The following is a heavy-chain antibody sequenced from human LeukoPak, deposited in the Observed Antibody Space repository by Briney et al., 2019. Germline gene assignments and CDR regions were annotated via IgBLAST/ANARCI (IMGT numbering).Heavy chain of an antibody. CDR3: ARRAGPKTYSSSWYGGLLGTWFDP. CDR2: IYYSGST. V-gene: IGHV4-39*01. D-gene: IGHD6-13*01. CDR1: GGSISSSSYY. Sequence: SETLSLTCTVSGGSISSSSYYWGWIRQPPGKGLEWIGSIYYSGSTYYNPSLKSRVTISVDTSKNQFSLKLSSVTAADTAVYYCARRAGPKTYSSSWYGGLLGTWFDPWGQGTLVTVSS. J-gene: IGHJ5*02.